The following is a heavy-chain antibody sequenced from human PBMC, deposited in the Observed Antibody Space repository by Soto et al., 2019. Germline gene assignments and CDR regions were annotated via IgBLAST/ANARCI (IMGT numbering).Heavy chain of an antibody. CDR2: IYSGGST. D-gene: IGHD6-19*01. CDR1: GFTVSSNY. J-gene: IGHJ1*01. V-gene: IGHV3-53*01. CDR3: ASPSTPYSSGGYGAGF. Sequence: RGSLRLSCAASGFTVSSNYMSWVRQAPGKGLEWVSVIYSGGSTYYADSVKGRFTISRDNSKNTLYLQMNSLRAEDTAVYSCASPSTPYSSGGYGAGFWGQDTLV.